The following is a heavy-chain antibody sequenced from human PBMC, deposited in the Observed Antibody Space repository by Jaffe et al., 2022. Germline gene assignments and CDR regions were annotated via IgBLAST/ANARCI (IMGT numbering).Heavy chain of an antibody. V-gene: IGHV3-23*01. CDR1: GFTFSNYA. CDR2: ISASGGTT. CDR3: AKGGVRLSGFDP. D-gene: IGHD3-10*01. J-gene: IGHJ5*02. Sequence: EVQLLESGGGLVQPGGSLTLSCAASGFTFSNYAMSWVRQAPGKGLEWVSVISASGGTTYYAESAKGRFTISRDISKNTLRLQMNSLRDEDTAVYYCAKGGVRLSGFDPWGQGTLVTVSS.